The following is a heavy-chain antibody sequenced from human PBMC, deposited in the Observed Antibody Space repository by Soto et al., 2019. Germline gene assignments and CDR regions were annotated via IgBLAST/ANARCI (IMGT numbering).Heavy chain of an antibody. CDR3: ARHFRGTVTNYYFDY. CDR1: GYSFTIYW. V-gene: IGHV5-10-1*01. D-gene: IGHD4-17*01. CDR2: IDPSDSYT. Sequence: GESLKISCNGSGYSFTIYWIRWVRQMPGKGLEWMGRIDPSDSYTNYSPSFQGHVTISADKSISTAYLQWSSLKASDTAMYYCARHFRGTVTNYYFDYWGQGTLVTVSS. J-gene: IGHJ4*02.